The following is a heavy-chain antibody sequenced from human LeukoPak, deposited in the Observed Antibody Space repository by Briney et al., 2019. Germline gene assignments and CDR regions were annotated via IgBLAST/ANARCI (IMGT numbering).Heavy chain of an antibody. D-gene: IGHD3-16*01. CDR1: GFTFSNYW. V-gene: IGHV3-7*03. J-gene: IGHJ4*02. CDR2: IKQDGSEK. CDR3: ARDLSWGRPTY. Sequence: PGGSLRLSCAASGFTFSNYWMSWVRQAPGKWLEWVANIKQDGSEKYYVDSVKGRFTISRDNAKNSLYLQMNSLRAEDTAVYYCARDLSWGRPTYWGQGTLVTVSS.